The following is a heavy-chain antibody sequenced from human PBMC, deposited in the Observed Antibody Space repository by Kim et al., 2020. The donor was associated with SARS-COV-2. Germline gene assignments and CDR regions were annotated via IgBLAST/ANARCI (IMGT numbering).Heavy chain of an antibody. D-gene: IGHD6-19*01. CDR3: ARSPPYSSGWYRYETYYYYMDV. V-gene: IGHV3-21*01. J-gene: IGHJ6*03. Sequence: GGSLRLSCAASGFTFSSYSMNWVRQAPGKGLEWVSSISSSSSYIYYADSVKGRFTISRDNAKNSLYLQMNSLRAEDTAVYYCARSPPYSSGWYRYETYYYYMDVWGKGTTVTVSS. CDR1: GFTFSSYS. CDR2: ISSSSSYI.